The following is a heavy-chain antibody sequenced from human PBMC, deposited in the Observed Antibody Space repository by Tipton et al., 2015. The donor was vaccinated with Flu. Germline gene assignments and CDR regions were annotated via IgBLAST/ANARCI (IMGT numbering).Heavy chain of an antibody. CDR3: AMYYYGSGTQSAFDY. D-gene: IGHD3-10*01. J-gene: IGHJ4*02. V-gene: IGHV4-39*07. CDR1: GGSISSSSHY. Sequence: TLSLTCTVSGGSISSSSHYWGWIRQPPGKGLEWIGSIYHSGSTYYNPSLKSRVTISVDTSKNQFSLKLSSVTAADTAVYYCAMYYYGSGTQSAFDYWGQGTLVTVSS. CDR2: IYHSGST.